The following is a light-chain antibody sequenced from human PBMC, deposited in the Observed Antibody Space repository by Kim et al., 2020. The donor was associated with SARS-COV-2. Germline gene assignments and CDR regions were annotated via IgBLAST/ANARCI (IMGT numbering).Light chain of an antibody. CDR2: RDS. Sequence: VSVSPGQTASITCSGDKLGDKYTCWYQQKPGQSPVLGIYRDSRRPSGIPERFSGSNSGNTATLTISGTQAMDEADYYCQTWDSSGVFGGGTQLTVL. CDR1: KLGDKY. CDR3: QTWDSSGV. V-gene: IGLV3-1*01. J-gene: IGLJ2*01.